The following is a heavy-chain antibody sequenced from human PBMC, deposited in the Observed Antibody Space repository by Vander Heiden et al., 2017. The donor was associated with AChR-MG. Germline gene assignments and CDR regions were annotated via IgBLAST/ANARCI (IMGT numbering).Heavy chain of an antibody. D-gene: IGHD6-19*01. Sequence: QVQLVQSGAEVKKPAASAKVSCKASGYTFTGYYMHWVRQAPGQGLEWMGWINPNSGGTNYAQKFQGRVTMTRDTSISTAYMELSRLRSDDTAVYYCARDLSSGWSVGWFDPWGQGTLVTVSS. V-gene: IGHV1-2*02. J-gene: IGHJ5*02. CDR3: ARDLSSGWSVGWFDP. CDR2: INPNSGGT. CDR1: GYTFTGYY.